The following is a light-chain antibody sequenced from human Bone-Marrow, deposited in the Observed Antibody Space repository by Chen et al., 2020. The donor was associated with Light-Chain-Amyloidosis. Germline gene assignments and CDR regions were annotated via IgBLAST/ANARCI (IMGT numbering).Light chain of an antibody. V-gene: IGLV2-14*01. CDR3: SSYTTTNTLV. Sequence: QSALTQPASVSGSPGQSITISCTGTSSDVGGDNHVSWYQQHPDKAPKLMIYEVTNRPSWVPARYSGSKSGHTASLTISGLPTEYGADYFCSSYTTTNTLVFGSGTRVTVL. CDR2: EVT. CDR1: SSDVGGDNH. J-gene: IGLJ1*01.